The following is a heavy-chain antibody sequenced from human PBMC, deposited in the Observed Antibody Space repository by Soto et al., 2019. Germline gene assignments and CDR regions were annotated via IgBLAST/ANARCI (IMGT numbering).Heavy chain of an antibody. CDR1: GFSLSTSELR. Sequence: LVNATQTLTLPCAFSGFSLSTSELRVSWIRQPPGKGLEWIGYIYYSGSTYYNPSLKSRVTISVDTSKNQFSLKLSSVTAADTSVYYCASDRGVGAATDYWGQGKPVT. J-gene: IGHJ4*02. CDR3: ASDRGVGAATDY. V-gene: IGHV4-30-4*08. CDR2: IYYSGST. D-gene: IGHD1-26*01.